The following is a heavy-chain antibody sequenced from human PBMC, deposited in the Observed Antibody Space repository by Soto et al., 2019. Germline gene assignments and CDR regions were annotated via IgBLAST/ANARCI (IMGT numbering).Heavy chain of an antibody. J-gene: IGHJ4*02. CDR1: GGTFSSYA. Sequence: ASVKVSCKASGGTFSSYAISWVRQAPGQGLEWMGGIIPIFGTANYAQKFQGRVTITADESTSTAYMELSSLRSEDTAVYYCASGGGSYRKYYFDYCGQGTLVTVS. CDR2: IIPIFGTA. V-gene: IGHV1-69*13. CDR3: ASGGGSYRKYYFDY. D-gene: IGHD3-16*02.